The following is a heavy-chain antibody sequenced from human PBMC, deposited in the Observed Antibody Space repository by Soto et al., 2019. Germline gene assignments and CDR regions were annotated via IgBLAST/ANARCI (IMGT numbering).Heavy chain of an antibody. CDR2: IYYSGST. D-gene: IGHD6-13*01. CDR1: GGSISSYY. V-gene: IGHV4-59*01. Sequence: ETLSLTCTVSGGSISSYYWSWIRQPPGKGLEWIGYIYYSGSTNYNPSLKSRVTISVDTSKNQFSLKLSSVTAADTAVYYCARQPDSSSYYYYMDVWGKGTTVTVSS. CDR3: ARQPDSSSYYYYMDV. J-gene: IGHJ6*03.